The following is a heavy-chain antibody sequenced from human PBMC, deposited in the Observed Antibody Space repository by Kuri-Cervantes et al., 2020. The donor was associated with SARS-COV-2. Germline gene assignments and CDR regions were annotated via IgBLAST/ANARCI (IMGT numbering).Heavy chain of an antibody. J-gene: IGHJ3*02. D-gene: IGHD4-17*01. Sequence: EPLSLTCAASGFTFSSYAMSWVRQAPGKGVEWVSVIYRGGSSTYYADSVKGRFTISRDNSKNTLYLQMNSLRAEDTAVYYCAKGGDSTLDAFDIWGQGTMVTVSS. CDR2: IYRGGSST. V-gene: IGHV3-23*03. CDR1: GFTFSSYA. CDR3: AKGGDSTLDAFDI.